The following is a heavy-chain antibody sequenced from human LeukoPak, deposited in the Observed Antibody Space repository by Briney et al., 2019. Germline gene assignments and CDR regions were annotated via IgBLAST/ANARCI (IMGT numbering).Heavy chain of an antibody. V-gene: IGHV1-2*06. Sequence: GASVKVSCKASGYTFRGYYMHWVRQAPGQGLEWMGRINPNSGGTNYAQKFQGRVTMSRDTSISTAYMELSRLTSDDTAVYYCARGLDLGGYCSSTSCRYFGYWGQGTLVTVSS. CDR2: INPNSGGT. CDR3: ARGLDLGGYCSSTSCRYFGY. CDR1: GYTFRGYY. J-gene: IGHJ4*02. D-gene: IGHD2-2*03.